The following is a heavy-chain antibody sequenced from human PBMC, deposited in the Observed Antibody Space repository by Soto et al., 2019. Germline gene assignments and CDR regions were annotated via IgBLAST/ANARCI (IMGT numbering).Heavy chain of an antibody. CDR3: ARPIVGATWNYYYGMDV. CDR1: GFTVSSNY. V-gene: IGHV3-53*01. CDR2: IYSGGST. J-gene: IGHJ6*02. D-gene: IGHD1-26*01. Sequence: EVQLVESGGGLIQPGGSLRLSCAASGFTVSSNYMSWVRQAPGKGLEWVSVIYSGGSTYYADSVKGRFTTSRDNSKNTLYLQMNSLRAEDTAVYYSARPIVGATWNYYYGMDVWGQGTTVTVSS.